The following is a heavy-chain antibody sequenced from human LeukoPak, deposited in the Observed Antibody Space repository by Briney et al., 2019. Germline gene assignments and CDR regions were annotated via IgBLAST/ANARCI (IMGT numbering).Heavy chain of an antibody. J-gene: IGHJ3*02. CDR2: INPNSGGT. D-gene: IGHD3-22*01. V-gene: IGHV1-2*02. Sequence: ASVKVSCKASGYTFTGYYMHWVRQAPGRGLEWMGWINPNSGGTNYAQKFQGRVTMTRDTSISTAYVELSRLRSDDTAVYYCAREIGDDSSLNAFDIWGQGTMVTVSS. CDR3: AREIGDDSSLNAFDI. CDR1: GYTFTGYY.